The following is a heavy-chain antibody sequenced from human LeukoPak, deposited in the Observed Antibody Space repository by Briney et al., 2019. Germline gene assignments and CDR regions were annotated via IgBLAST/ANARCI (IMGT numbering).Heavy chain of an antibody. CDR1: GGSISSGDYY. D-gene: IGHD4-17*01. Sequence: SQTLSLTCTVSGGSISSGDYYWSWIRQPPGKGLEWIGYIYYSGSTYYNPSLKSRVTISADTSKNQFSLKLSSVTAADTAVYYCAREGTVTTKTPYAFDIWGQGTMVTVSS. V-gene: IGHV4-30-4*01. CDR2: IYYSGST. J-gene: IGHJ3*02. CDR3: AREGTVTTKTPYAFDI.